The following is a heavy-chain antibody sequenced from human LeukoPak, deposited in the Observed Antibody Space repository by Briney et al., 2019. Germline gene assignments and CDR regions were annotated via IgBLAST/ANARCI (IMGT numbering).Heavy chain of an antibody. CDR1: GGSISSGGYY. Sequence: PSQTLSLTCTVSGGSISSGGYYWSWIRQHPGKGLEWIGYIYYSGSTYYNPSLRSRVTISVDTSKNQFSLKLSSVTAADTAVYYCARGYGDYQLEYFQHWGQGTPVTVSS. CDR3: ARGYGDYQLEYFQH. J-gene: IGHJ1*01. D-gene: IGHD4-17*01. V-gene: IGHV4-31*03. CDR2: IYYSGST.